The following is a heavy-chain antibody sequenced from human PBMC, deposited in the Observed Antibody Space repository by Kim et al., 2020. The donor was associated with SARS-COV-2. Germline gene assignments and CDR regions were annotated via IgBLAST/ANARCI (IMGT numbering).Heavy chain of an antibody. Sequence: RSNDYNPSLKSGVTISVDTSKNQFALELTSVAGADTGVYYCFGVAHYFDYWGQGTLVTVSS. V-gene: IGHV4-30-2*05. CDR3: FGVAHYFDY. D-gene: IGHD3-3*01. J-gene: IGHJ4*02. CDR2: RSN.